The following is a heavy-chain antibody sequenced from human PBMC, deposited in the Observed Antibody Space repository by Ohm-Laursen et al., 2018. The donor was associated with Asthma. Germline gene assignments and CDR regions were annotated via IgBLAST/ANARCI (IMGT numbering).Heavy chain of an antibody. J-gene: IGHJ4*02. CDR1: GFTFSSYG. CDR2: ISYDGSNK. CDR3: ARDEVVGATVSLSYYFDY. V-gene: IGHV3-30*03. Sequence: SLRLSCAASGFTFSSYGMHWVRQAPGKGLEWVAVISYDGSNKYYADSVKGRFTISRDNSKNTLYLQMNSLRAEDTAVYYCARDEVVGATVSLSYYFDYWGQGTLVTVSS. D-gene: IGHD1-26*01.